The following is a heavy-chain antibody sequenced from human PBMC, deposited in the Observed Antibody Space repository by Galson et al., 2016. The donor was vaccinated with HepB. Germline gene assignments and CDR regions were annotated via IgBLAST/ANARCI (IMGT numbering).Heavy chain of an antibody. CDR1: GDIFNNYD. CDR2: IIPLFGKV. CDR3: ARDEGVVFPYYFDY. D-gene: IGHD2-21*01. J-gene: IGHJ4*02. V-gene: IGHV1-69*13. Sequence: SVKVSCKASGDIFNNYDLSWVRQAPGQGPEWMGGIIPLFGKVKYPQRHQDRITITADESTTTLYMDLKSLTYEDTAVYYCARDEGVVFPYYFDYWGQGTLVTVSS.